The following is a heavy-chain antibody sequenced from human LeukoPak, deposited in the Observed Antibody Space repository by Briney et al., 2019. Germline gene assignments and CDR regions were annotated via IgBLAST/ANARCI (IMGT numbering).Heavy chain of an antibody. J-gene: IGHJ4*02. Sequence: PSETLSLTCTVSGDPMSGYYWSWIRQTPGKGLEWIGYIHSSGSTNYNPSLKSRVTISVDASKNQFSLRLTSGTAADTGVYFCARGYFDSSGFAYPFDYWGQGALVTVSS. V-gene: IGHV4-4*09. CDR3: ARGYFDSSGFAYPFDY. D-gene: IGHD3-22*01. CDR2: IHSSGST. CDR1: GDPMSGYY.